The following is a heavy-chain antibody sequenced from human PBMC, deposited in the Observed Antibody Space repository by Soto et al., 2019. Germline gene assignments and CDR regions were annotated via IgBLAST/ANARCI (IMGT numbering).Heavy chain of an antibody. V-gene: IGHV6-1*01. Sequence: SQTLSLTCAISGDSVSSNSAAWNWIRQSPSRGLEWLGRTYYRSKWYNDYAVSVKSRITINPDTSKNQFSLHLNSVTAADTAVYYCARAITTFYYFDYWGQGTLVTVSS. CDR1: GDSVSSNSAA. D-gene: IGHD1-1*01. CDR3: ARAITTFYYFDY. J-gene: IGHJ4*02. CDR2: TYYRSKWYN.